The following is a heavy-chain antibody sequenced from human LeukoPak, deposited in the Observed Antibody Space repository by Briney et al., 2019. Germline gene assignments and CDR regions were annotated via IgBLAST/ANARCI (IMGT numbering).Heavy chain of an antibody. CDR3: ARDTDQGDYVIDY. Sequence: ASVKVSCKTSGYTFNGYFMHWVRQAPGQGLEWMGWINPNRGRTNYAPKSQGRVTMTRDTSIRTAYMEVSRLRSDDTAVYYCARDTDQGDYVIDYWGQGTLVTVSS. J-gene: IGHJ4*02. V-gene: IGHV1-2*02. CDR2: INPNRGRT. D-gene: IGHD4-17*01. CDR1: GYTFNGYF.